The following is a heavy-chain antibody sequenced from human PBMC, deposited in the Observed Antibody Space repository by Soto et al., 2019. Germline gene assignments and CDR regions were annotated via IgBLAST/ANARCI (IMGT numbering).Heavy chain of an antibody. D-gene: IGHD3-3*01. CDR1: GFTFSSYW. CDR3: ARVLRFLEWLSRPNYLDY. J-gene: IGHJ4*02. Sequence: EVQLVQSGGGLVQPGGSLRLSCAGSGFTFSSYWMSWVRQAPGKGLEWVANIKPDGSENYYVDSVKGRFTISRDNAKNSLHLQMNSLRAEDTAVYYCARVLRFLEWLSRPNYLDYWGQGTLVTVSS. V-gene: IGHV3-7*01. CDR2: IKPDGSEN.